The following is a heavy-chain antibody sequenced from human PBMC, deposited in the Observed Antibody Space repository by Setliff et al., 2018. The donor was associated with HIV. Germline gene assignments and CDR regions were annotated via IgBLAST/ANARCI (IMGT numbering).Heavy chain of an antibody. V-gene: IGHV3-23*01. CDR1: GFTFNTYA. CDR3: AKDGISGGAYPPYYFDY. CDR2: ISGSGGST. J-gene: IGHJ4*01. Sequence: GGSLRLSCAASGFTFNTYAMSWVRQAPGKGLEWVSVISGSGGSTSYADSVKGRFTISRDNSKNTLYLQMNGLRVEDTAVYYCAKDGISGGAYPPYYFDYWGHGTLVTVSS. D-gene: IGHD2-15*01.